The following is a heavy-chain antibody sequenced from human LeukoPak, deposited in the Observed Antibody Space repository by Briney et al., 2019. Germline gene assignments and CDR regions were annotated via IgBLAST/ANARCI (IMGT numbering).Heavy chain of an antibody. CDR3: ARGDGSSWYSPRSWFDP. D-gene: IGHD6-13*01. Sequence: ASVKVSCKASGYTFTSYDINWVRQATGQGLEWMGWMNPNSGNTGYAQKFQGRVTMTRNTSISTAYMELSSLRSEDTAVYYCARGDGSSWYSPRSWFDPWGQGTLVTVSS. V-gene: IGHV1-8*01. CDR1: GYTFTSYD. CDR2: MNPNSGNT. J-gene: IGHJ5*02.